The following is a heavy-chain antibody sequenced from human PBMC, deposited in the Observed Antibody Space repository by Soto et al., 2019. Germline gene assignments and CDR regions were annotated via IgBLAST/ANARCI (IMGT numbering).Heavy chain of an antibody. J-gene: IGHJ4*02. Sequence: ASVKVSCKASGYAFTNYYMYWVRQAPGQGLEWMGIINPSGGSTSYAQKFQGRVTMTRDTSTSTVYMELSSLRSEDTAVYYCARGPIYYDSSGYLDYWGQGTLVTIS. D-gene: IGHD3-22*01. CDR1: GYAFTNYY. CDR3: ARGPIYYDSSGYLDY. CDR2: INPSGGST. V-gene: IGHV1-46*01.